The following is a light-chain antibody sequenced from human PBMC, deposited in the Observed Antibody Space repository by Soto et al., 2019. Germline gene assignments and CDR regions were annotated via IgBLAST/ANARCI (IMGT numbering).Light chain of an antibody. Sequence: DIQLTQAPPSLSASVGDRVTITCRASQSISSYLNWYQQKPGKAPRLLIYATSSLQSGVPARFSGSGSGTEFTLTISSLQPDDFATYYCQQYNSYSWTFGQGTKGDI. V-gene: IGKV1-39*01. J-gene: IGKJ1*01. CDR2: ATS. CDR3: QQYNSYSWT. CDR1: QSISSY.